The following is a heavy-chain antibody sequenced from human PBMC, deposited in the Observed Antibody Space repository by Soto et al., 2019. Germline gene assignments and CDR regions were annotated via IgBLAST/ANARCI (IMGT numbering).Heavy chain of an antibody. V-gene: IGHV3-23*01. CDR3: AKADRKDTQLWPHYYYCGMDV. CDR1: GFTFTSYA. J-gene: IGHJ6*02. Sequence: PGGSLRLSCAASGFTFTSYAMSWVRQAPGKGLEWVSGLSGSGGTTYYADSVKGRFTISRDNSKNTLYLQMNSLRAEDTAVYYCAKADRKDTQLWPHYYYCGMDVWGQGTTVTVSS. CDR2: LSGSGGTT. D-gene: IGHD5-18*01.